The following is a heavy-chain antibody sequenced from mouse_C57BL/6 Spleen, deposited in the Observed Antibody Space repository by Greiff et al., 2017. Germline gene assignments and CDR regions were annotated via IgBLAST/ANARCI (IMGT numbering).Heavy chain of an antibody. J-gene: IGHJ2*01. CDR2: ISYDGSN. V-gene: IGHV3-6*01. D-gene: IGHD1-1*01. CDR1: GYSITSGYY. Sequence: EVKLLESGPGLVKPSQSLSLTCSVTGYSITSGYYWNWIRQFPGNKLEWMGYISYDGSNKYNPSLKNRISITRDTSKNQFFLKLNSVTTEDTATYYCARDHYYGSSYGFDYWGQGTTLTVSS. CDR3: ARDHYYGSSYGFDY.